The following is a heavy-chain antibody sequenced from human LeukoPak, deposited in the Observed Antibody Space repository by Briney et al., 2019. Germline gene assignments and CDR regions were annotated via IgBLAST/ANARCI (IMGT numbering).Heavy chain of an antibody. CDR2: INHSGST. CDR1: GGSFSGSY. J-gene: IGHJ5*02. CDR3: ARESGYYDVLTGYYNQNWFDP. D-gene: IGHD3-9*01. Sequence: SETLSLTCAVYGGSFSGSYWSWIRQPPGKGLEWIGEINHSGSTDYNPSLKSRVTISVDTSKNQFSLKLTSVTAADTAVFYCARESGYYDVLTGYYNQNWFDPWGQGTLVTVSS. V-gene: IGHV4-34*01.